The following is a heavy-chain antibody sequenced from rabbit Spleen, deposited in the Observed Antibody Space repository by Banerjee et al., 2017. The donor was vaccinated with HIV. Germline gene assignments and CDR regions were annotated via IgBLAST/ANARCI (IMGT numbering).Heavy chain of an antibody. CDR3: ARGLSRSNL. CDR1: GFSFSTTA. Sequence: QSLEESGGDLVKPGASLTLTCTASGFSFSTTAVCWVRQAPGKGLEWIACIDSDDGTTYYANWVNGRFTLSKSSSSAVTLQMTSLTVADTATYFCARGLSRSNLWGPGTLVTVS. D-gene: IGHD1-1*01. CDR2: IDSDDGTT. J-gene: IGHJ4*01. V-gene: IGHV1S40*01.